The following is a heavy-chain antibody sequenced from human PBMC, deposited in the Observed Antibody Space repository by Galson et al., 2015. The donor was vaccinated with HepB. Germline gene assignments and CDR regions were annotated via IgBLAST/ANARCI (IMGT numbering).Heavy chain of an antibody. CDR3: ARRASSGWYFDY. D-gene: IGHD6-19*01. Sequence: ETLSLTCTVSGGSISSYYWSWIRQPPGKGLEWIGYIYYSGSTNYNPSLKSRVTISVDTSKNQFSLKLSSVTAADTAVYYCARRASSGWYFDYWGQGTLVTVSS. V-gene: IGHV4-59*08. J-gene: IGHJ4*02. CDR1: GGSISSYY. CDR2: IYYSGST.